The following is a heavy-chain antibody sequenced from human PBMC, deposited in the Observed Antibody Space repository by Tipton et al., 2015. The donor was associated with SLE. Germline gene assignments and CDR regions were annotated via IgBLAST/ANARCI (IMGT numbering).Heavy chain of an antibody. V-gene: IGHV4-39*07. CDR2: IYYSGST. J-gene: IGHJ4*02. CDR3: ARGLRFLEWLSPWYFDY. Sequence: TLSLTCTVSGGSISSSSYYWGWIRQPPGKGLEWIGSIYYSGSTYYNPSLKSRVTISVDTSKNQFSLKLSSVTAADTAVYYCARGLRFLEWLSPWYFDYWGQGTLVTVSS. CDR1: GGSISSSSYY. D-gene: IGHD3-3*01.